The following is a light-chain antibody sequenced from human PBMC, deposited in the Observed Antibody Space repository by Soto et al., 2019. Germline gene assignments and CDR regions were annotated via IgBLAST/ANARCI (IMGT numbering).Light chain of an antibody. J-gene: IGLJ2*01. CDR3: SSYTSSNTLI. CDR2: EVS. Sequence: QSALTQPASVSGSPGQPITISCTGTSSDVGGYNYVSWYQQHPGKAPKLMIYEVSDRPSGVSNRFSGSKSGNTASLTISGLQAEDEADYYCSSYTSSNTLISGGGTQLTVL. CDR1: SSDVGGYNY. V-gene: IGLV2-14*01.